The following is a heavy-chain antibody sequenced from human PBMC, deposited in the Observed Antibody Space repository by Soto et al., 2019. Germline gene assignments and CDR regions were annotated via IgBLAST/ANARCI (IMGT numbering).Heavy chain of an antibody. CDR2: IYYSGST. CDR1: GGSISSYY. J-gene: IGHJ4*02. V-gene: IGHV4-59*01. D-gene: IGHD3-10*01. Sequence: PSETLSLTCTLSGGSISSYYWSWIRQPPGKGLEWIGYIYYSGSTNYNPSLKSRVTISVDTSKNQFSLKLSSVTAADTAVYYCARGVSNLSGDYDYWGQGTLVTVSS. CDR3: ARGVSNLSGDYDY.